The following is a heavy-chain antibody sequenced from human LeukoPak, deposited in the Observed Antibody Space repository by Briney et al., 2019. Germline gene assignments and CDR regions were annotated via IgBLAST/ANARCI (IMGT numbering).Heavy chain of an antibody. CDR1: GISISSYY. CDR2: MYSSGST. J-gene: IGHJ4*02. V-gene: IGHV4-4*07. Sequence: SETLSLTCTVSGISISSYYWSWVRQPAGKGLEWIGRMYSSGSTNYNPSLKSRLTMSVDTSKNQSSLKLSSVTAADTAVYYCAKDLNSASRYFDRWGQGTLVTVSS. CDR3: AKDLNSASRYFDR. D-gene: IGHD3-9*01.